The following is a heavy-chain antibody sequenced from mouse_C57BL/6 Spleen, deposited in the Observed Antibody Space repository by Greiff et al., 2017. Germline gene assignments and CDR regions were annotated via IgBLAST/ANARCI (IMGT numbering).Heavy chain of an antibody. D-gene: IGHD1-1*01. CDR2: IDPSDSYT. CDR3: ARSVYYGSSSYWYFDV. CDR1: GYTFTSYW. V-gene: IGHV1-50*01. J-gene: IGHJ1*03. Sequence: QVQLQQPGAELVKPGASVKLSCKASGYTFTSYWMQWVKQRPGQGLEWIGEIDPSDSYTNYNQKFKGKATLTVGTSSSTAYMQLSSLTSEDSAVYYCARSVYYGSSSYWYFDVWGTGTTVTVSS.